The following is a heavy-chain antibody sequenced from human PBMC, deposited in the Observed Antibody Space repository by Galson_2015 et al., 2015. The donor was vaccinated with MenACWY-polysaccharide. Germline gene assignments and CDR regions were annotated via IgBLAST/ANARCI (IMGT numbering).Heavy chain of an antibody. J-gene: IGHJ6*02. CDR2: LSGPGDAT. V-gene: IGHV3-23*01. Sequence: EWVSALSGPGDATFYADSVRGRFTISRDNSQNTLYLHMSSLRVDDTAVYFCAKDLHWYGMDVWGHGTTVTVS. D-gene: IGHD3/OR15-3a*01. CDR3: AKDLHWYGMDV.